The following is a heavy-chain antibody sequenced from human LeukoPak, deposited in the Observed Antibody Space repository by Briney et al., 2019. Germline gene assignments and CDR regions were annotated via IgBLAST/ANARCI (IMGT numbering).Heavy chain of an antibody. CDR1: GYTFTNHG. V-gene: IGHV1-18*01. CDR2: ISTYRGHT. J-gene: IGHJ4*02. D-gene: IGHD4-17*01. Sequence: ASVKVSCKTSGYTFTNHGITWVRQSPGQGLEWMGWISTYRGHTNYAQNLQGRVTMTTDTSTSTAYMELERLTSDDTAVYYCARMGGWEQSDYEGNPDYWGQGTLSPSPQ. CDR3: ARMGGWEQSDYEGNPDY.